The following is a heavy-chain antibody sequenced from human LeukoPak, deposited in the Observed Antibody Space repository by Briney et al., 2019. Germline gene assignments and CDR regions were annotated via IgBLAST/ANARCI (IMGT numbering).Heavy chain of an antibody. CDR3: ASLAAAGRAPFDY. D-gene: IGHD6-13*01. V-gene: IGHV4-4*02. J-gene: IGHJ4*02. Sequence: SETLSLTCAVSGGSISSSNWWSWVRQPPGKGLEWIGEIYHSGSTNYNPSLKSRVTISVDKSKNQFSLKLSSVTAADTAVYYCASLAAAGRAPFDYWGQRTLVTVSS. CDR1: GGSISSSNW. CDR2: IYHSGST.